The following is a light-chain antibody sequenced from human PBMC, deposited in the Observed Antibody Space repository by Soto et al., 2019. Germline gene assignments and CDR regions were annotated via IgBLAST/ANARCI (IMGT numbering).Light chain of an antibody. CDR2: SNN. V-gene: IGLV1-44*01. Sequence: QSVLTQPPSASGTPGQRVTISCSGSSSNIGTNVVNWYQQLPGTAPKFVIYSNNQRPSGVPDRFSGSKSGTSASLAISGLQSEDEADYYCAAWDGSLKGPVFGGGTKLTVL. CDR3: AAWDGSLKGPV. CDR1: SSNIGTNV. J-gene: IGLJ2*01.